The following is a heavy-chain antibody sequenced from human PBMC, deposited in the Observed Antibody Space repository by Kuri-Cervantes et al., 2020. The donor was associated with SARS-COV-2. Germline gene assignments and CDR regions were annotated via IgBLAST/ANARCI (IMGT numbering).Heavy chain of an antibody. CDR2: LYTSGST. CDR1: GGSISSGSYY. CDR3: ARGIAVAGAKYFDY. J-gene: IGHJ4*02. V-gene: IGHV4-61*02. D-gene: IGHD6-19*01. Sequence: SETLSLTCTVAGGSISSGSYYWTWIRQPAGKGLEWIGRLYTSGSTNYNPSLKSRVTISADTSKNQFPLNLSSVTAADTAVYYCARGIAVAGAKYFDYWGQGTLVTVSS.